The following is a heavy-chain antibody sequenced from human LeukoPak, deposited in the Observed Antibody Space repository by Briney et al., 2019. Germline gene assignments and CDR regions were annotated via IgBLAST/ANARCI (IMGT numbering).Heavy chain of an antibody. CDR2: IDDVGSGT. J-gene: IGHJ4*02. Sequence: GGSLRLSCAVSGFTLSSNWMHWVRQVPGKGLVWVARIDDVGSGTSYADSVKGRFTISRDVAKNTVYLQMNSLRAEDTAVYYCAKDVFTMVRGVLEYWGQGTLVTVSS. D-gene: IGHD3-10*01. CDR3: AKDVFTMVRGVLEY. CDR1: GFTLSSNW. V-gene: IGHV3-74*01.